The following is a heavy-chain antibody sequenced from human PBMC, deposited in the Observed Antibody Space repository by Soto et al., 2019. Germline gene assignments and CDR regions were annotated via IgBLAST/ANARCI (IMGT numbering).Heavy chain of an antibody. Sequence: QVQLQESGPGLVKPSQTLSITCTVSGVAINSGGYCWSWIRQHPGKGLDWIGCISYGGSTSYYPSLKSRFTVSVYTSKTQLSLKLPSVTDADTAVYYCSRGILLWGQGALITVSS. J-gene: IGHJ4*02. CDR2: ISYGGST. D-gene: IGHD2-15*01. V-gene: IGHV4-31*03. CDR3: SRGILL. CDR1: GVAINSGGYC.